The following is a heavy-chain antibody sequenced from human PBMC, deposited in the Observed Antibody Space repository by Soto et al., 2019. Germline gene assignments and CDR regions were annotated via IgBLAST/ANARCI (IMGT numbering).Heavy chain of an antibody. CDR3: AKDSVAARVAYYYGMDV. Sequence: GGSLRLCCAASGFTFDDYAMHWVRQAPGKGLEWVSGISWNSGRVGYADSVKGRFTISRDNAKNSLHLQMNSLRAEDTALYYCAKDSVAARVAYYYGMDVWGQGTTVTVSS. V-gene: IGHV3-9*01. CDR1: GFTFDDYA. J-gene: IGHJ6*02. D-gene: IGHD6-6*01. CDR2: ISWNSGRV.